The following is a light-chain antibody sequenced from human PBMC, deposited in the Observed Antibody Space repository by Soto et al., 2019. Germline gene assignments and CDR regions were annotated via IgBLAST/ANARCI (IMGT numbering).Light chain of an antibody. V-gene: IGLV2-14*01. Sequence: QSALTQPASVSGSPGQSITISCTGTSSDVGGYNYVSWYQQYPGKAPKLMIYEVNNRPSGVSHRFSGSKSGNTASLTISGLQAEDEADYYCSSYTSSSTGVFGGGTKLTVL. J-gene: IGLJ3*02. CDR1: SSDVGGYNY. CDR3: SSYTSSSTGV. CDR2: EVN.